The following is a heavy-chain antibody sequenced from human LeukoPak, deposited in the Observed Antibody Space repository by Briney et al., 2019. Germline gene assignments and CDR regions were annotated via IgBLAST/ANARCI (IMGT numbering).Heavy chain of an antibody. CDR2: INHSGST. J-gene: IGHJ4*02. Sequence: PSETLSLTCTVSGGSISSYYWSWIRQPPGKGLEWIGEINHSGSTNYNPSLKSRVTISVDTSKNQFSLKLSSVTAADTAVYYCARGRTYDYVWGSYRYEYFDYWGQGTLVTVSS. V-gene: IGHV4-34*01. CDR1: GGSISSYY. CDR3: ARGRTYDYVWGSYRYEYFDY. D-gene: IGHD3-16*02.